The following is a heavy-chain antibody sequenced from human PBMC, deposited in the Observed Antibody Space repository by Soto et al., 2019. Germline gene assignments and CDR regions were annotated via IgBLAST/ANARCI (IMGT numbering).Heavy chain of an antibody. J-gene: IGHJ4*02. CDR1: GGTFSTYT. CDR2: IIPLLDVT. CDR3: ARDSGTVGYDDS. V-gene: IGHV1-69*04. D-gene: IGHD3-10*01. Sequence: QVQLVHSGAEVKKPGSSVKVSCKASGGTFSTYTINWVRQAPGQGLEWMGRIIPLLDVTNNAQRFQGSVTITADKSTSTVYMELTSLTSQDTAVYYCARDSGTVGYDDSWGQGTLVTVSS.